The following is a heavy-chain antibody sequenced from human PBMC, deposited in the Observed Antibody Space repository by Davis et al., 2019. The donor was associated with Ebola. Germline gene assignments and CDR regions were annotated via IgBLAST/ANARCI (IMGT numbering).Heavy chain of an antibody. Sequence: GGSLRLSCAASGFTFSSYAMHWVRQAPGKGLEWVAVISYDGSNKYYADSVKGRFTISRDNSKNTLYLQMNSLRAEDTAVYYCARGERYYDILTGPFDYWGQGTLVTVSS. CDR3: ARGERYYDILTGPFDY. J-gene: IGHJ4*02. CDR1: GFTFSSYA. CDR2: ISYDGSNK. D-gene: IGHD3-9*01. V-gene: IGHV3-30*04.